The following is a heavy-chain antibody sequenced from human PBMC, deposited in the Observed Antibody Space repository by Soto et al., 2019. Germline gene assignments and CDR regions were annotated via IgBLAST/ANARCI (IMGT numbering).Heavy chain of an antibody. D-gene: IGHD6-13*01. CDR1: GGSISSSSFH. V-gene: IGHV4-39*01. CDR3: ARRERAAGTDWWFDP. J-gene: IGHJ5*02. CDR2: IFYSGST. Sequence: QLQLQESGPGLVKPSETLSLTCTVSGGSISSSSFHWGWIRQPPGKGLEWIGSIFYSGSTYYSPSVKSAAPXSXXXSXXQLSLKPSSVTAADTAVYYCARRERAAGTDWWFDPWGQGTLVTVSS.